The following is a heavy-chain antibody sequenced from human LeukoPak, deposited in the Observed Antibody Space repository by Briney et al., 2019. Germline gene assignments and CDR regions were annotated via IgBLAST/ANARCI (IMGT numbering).Heavy chain of an antibody. D-gene: IGHD5-12*01. CDR1: GFTFSRFW. CDR2: IKQDGSEK. CDR3: ARDGTYTDYDPDFDI. V-gene: IGHV3-7*04. J-gene: IGHJ4*02. Sequence: GGSLRLSCAASGFTFSRFWMSWVRQAPGKGLEWVANIKQDGSEKYYVDSVKGRFTISRDNAKSSLYLQMNSLRAEDTAVFYCARDGTYTDYDPDFDIWGQGTLVTVSS.